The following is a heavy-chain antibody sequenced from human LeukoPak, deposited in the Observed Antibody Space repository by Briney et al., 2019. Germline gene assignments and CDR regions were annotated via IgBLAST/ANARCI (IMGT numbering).Heavy chain of an antibody. J-gene: IGHJ6*02. Sequence: PSETLSLTCAVYGGSFSGYYWSWIRQPPGKGLEWIGEINHSGSTNYNPSLKSRVTISVDTSKNQFSLKLSSVTAADTAVYYCARETSIAAAGSYYYYGMDVWGQGTTVTVSS. CDR3: ARETSIAAAGSYYYYGMDV. D-gene: IGHD6-13*01. V-gene: IGHV4-34*01. CDR2: INHSGST. CDR1: GGSFSGYY.